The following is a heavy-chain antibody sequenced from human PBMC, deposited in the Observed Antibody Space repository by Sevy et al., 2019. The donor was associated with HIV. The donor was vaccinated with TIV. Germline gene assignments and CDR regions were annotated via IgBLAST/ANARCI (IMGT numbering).Heavy chain of an antibody. J-gene: IGHJ4*02. CDR3: ARADSPRTLPTGY. D-gene: IGHD2-15*01. CDR2: IIPIFGTA. Sequence: ASVKVSCKASGGTFSSYAISWVRQAPGQGLEWMGGIIPIFGTANYAQKFQGRVTITADESTSTAYMELSSLRSEDTAVYYCARADSPRTLPTGYWGQGTLVTASS. CDR1: GGTFSSYA. V-gene: IGHV1-69*13.